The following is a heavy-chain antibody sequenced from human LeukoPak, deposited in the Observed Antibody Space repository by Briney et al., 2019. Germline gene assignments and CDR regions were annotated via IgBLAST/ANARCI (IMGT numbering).Heavy chain of an antibody. Sequence: GGSLRLSCAASGFTVSSNYMSWVRQAPGKGLEWVSVIYSGGSTYYADSVKGRFTISRDNSKNTLYLQMNSLRAEDTAVYYCARGSGYYYASFDYWGQGTLVTVSS. CDR1: GFTVSSNY. J-gene: IGHJ4*02. V-gene: IGHV3-66*01. CDR2: IYSGGST. CDR3: ARGSGYYYASFDY. D-gene: IGHD3-22*01.